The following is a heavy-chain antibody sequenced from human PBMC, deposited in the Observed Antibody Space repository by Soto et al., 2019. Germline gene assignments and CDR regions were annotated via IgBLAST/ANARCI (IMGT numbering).Heavy chain of an antibody. CDR2: ISSSGSTI. J-gene: IGHJ4*02. Sequence: ESGGGLVQPGGSLRLSCAASGFTFSSYEMNWVRQAPGKGLEWVSYISSSGSTIYYADSVKGRFTISRDNAKNSLYLQMNSLRAEDTAVYYCATQGEGSTVTPVYFDYWGQGTLVTVSS. CDR3: ATQGEGSTVTPVYFDY. V-gene: IGHV3-48*03. CDR1: GFTFSSYE. D-gene: IGHD4-17*01.